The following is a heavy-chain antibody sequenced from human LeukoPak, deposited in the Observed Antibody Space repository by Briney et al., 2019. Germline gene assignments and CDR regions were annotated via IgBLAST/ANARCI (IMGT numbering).Heavy chain of an antibody. J-gene: IGHJ6*03. CDR2: ISAYNGNT. CDR3: ARDGSDPWGYYYMDV. CDR1: GYTFTSYG. Sequence: ASVKVSCKASGYTFTSYGISWVRQAPGQGLEWMGWISAYNGNTNYAQKLQGRVTMTTDTSTSTAYMGLRSLRSDDTAVYYCARDGSDPWGYYYMDVWGKGTTVTVSS. D-gene: IGHD3-16*01. V-gene: IGHV1-18*01.